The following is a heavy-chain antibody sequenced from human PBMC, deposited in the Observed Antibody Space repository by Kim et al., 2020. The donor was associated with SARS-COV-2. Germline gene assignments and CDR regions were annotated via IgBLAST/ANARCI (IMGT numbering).Heavy chain of an antibody. CDR3: ARAYYDSSGYYFGYFQH. V-gene: IGHV3-33*08. CDR2: IWYDGSNK. D-gene: IGHD3-22*01. J-gene: IGHJ1*01. Sequence: GGSLRLSCAASGFTFSSYGMHWVRQAPGKGLEWVAVIWYDGSNKYYADSVKGRFTISRDNSKNTLYLQMNSLRAEDTAVYYCARAYYDSSGYYFGYFQHWGQAPWSPSPQ. CDR1: GFTFSSYG.